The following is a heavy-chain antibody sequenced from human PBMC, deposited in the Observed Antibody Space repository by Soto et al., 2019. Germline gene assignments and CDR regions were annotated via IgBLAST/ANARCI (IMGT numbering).Heavy chain of an antibody. J-gene: IGHJ5*02. V-gene: IGHV4-39*02. CDR2: IYYSGNT. CDR1: SASLSSSTYY. CDR3: AREVLA. D-gene: IGHD3-3*01. Sequence: SETLSLTCSVSSASLSSSTYYWSWIRQPPGRGPEWIGSIYYSGNTYYEPSLKSRVSISIDTSRNQFSLKLTSVTAADTGVYYCAREVLAWGQGTLVTVSS.